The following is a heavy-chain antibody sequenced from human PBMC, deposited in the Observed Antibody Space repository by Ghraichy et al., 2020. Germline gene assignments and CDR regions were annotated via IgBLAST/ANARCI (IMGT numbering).Heavy chain of an antibody. J-gene: IGHJ4*02. Sequence: SVKVSCKASGGTFSSYAISWVRQAPGQGLEWMGGIIPIFGTANYAQKFQGRVTITADESTSTAYMELSSLRSEDTAVYYCARVPGIAAASYYFDYWGQGTLVTVSS. CDR3: ARVPGIAAASYYFDY. CDR2: IIPIFGTA. D-gene: IGHD6-13*01. V-gene: IGHV1-69*13. CDR1: GGTFSSYA.